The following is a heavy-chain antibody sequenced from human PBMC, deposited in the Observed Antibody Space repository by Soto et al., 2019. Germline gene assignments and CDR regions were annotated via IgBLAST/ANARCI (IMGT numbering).Heavy chain of an antibody. CDR2: IFTSGST. CDR3: ARDRGGKAAGTTRAYNWVDP. V-gene: IGHV4-4*07. CDR1: GDSMSSFY. J-gene: IGHJ5*02. D-gene: IGHD6-13*01. Sequence: PSETLSLTCTVSGDSMSSFYCTWIRQPAGKGLEWIGRIFTSGSTNYNPSLKSRVTMSLDMSKNQFSLILTSVTAADPAVYYCARDRGGKAAGTTRAYNWVDPWGQGTLVTVSS.